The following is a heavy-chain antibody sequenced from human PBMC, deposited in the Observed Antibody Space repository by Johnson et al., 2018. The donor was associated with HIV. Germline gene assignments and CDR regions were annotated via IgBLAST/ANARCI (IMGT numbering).Heavy chain of an antibody. D-gene: IGHD6-6*01. V-gene: IGHV3-30*19. CDR2: ISYDGSNK. CDR1: GFTFSSYG. J-gene: IGHJ3*02. CDR3: ARRGYSSSGGAFDI. Sequence: QEQLVESGGGLVQPGRSLRLSCAASGFTFSSYGMHWVRQAPGTGLEWVAVISYDGSNKYYADAVKGRFTISRDNSKNTLYLQMNSLRAEDTAVYYCARRGYSSSGGAFDIWGQGTMVTVSS.